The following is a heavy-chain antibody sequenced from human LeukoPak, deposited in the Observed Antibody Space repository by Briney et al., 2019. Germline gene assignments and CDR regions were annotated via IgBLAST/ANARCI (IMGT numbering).Heavy chain of an antibody. J-gene: IGHJ4*02. CDR1: GFSLSTSGVG. D-gene: IGHD6-13*01. CDR3: AHAAAGSSSWWAFDY. V-gene: IGHV2-5*02. CDR2: IYWDDDK. Sequence: SGPTLVKPTQTLTLICNFSGFSLSTSGVGVGWIRQPPGKALEWLALIYWDDDKRYSPSLKSRLTITKDTSKNQVVLTMTNMDPVDTATYYCAHAAAGSSSWWAFDYWGQGTLVTVSS.